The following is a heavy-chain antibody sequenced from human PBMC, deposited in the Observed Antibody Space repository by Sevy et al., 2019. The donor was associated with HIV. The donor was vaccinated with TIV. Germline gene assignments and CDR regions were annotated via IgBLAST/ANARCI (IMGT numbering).Heavy chain of an antibody. CDR3: ARDRRTLNYYASSGYNYYFDY. J-gene: IGHJ4*02. CDR1: GFTFSNYN. D-gene: IGHD3-22*01. V-gene: IGHV3-21*01. CDR2: ITSSSDYI. Sequence: GGSLRLSCAASGFTFSNYNMNWVRQAPGKGLEWVSSITSSSDYIYDADSVKGRFTISRDNAKNSLYLQMNSLRAEDTAVYYCARDRRTLNYYASSGYNYYFDYWCQGTLVTVSS.